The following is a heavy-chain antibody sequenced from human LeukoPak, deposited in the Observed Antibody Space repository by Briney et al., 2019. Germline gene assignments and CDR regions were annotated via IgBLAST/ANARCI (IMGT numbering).Heavy chain of an antibody. CDR3: ATFDEFIGY. CDR2: FDPESGKT. J-gene: IGHJ4*02. Sequence: ASVKVSCKVSGYTLTELSMHWVRQAPGKGLEWMGGFDPESGKTIYAQKFQGRVTMTEDTSTDIVYMELSSLRSEDTAVYYCATFDEFIGYWGQETLVTVSS. D-gene: IGHD3-9*01. CDR1: GYTLTELS. V-gene: IGHV1-24*01.